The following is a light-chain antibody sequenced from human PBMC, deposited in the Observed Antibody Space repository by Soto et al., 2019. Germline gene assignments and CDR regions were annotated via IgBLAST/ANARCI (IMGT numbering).Light chain of an antibody. Sequence: QSVLTQPASVSGSRGQSFTVSCTGSTDVRASNSVSWYQQHPGKAPILIVYDVTKRPSGVSSRFSGSKSDNTASLTISGLQVEDDADYYCSSYVASSLVLFGGGTELTVL. CDR1: TDVRASNS. CDR3: SSYVASSLVL. CDR2: DVT. J-gene: IGLJ2*01. V-gene: IGLV2-14*01.